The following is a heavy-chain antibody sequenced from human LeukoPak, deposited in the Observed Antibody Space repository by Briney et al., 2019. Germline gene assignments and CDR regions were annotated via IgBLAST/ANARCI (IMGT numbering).Heavy chain of an antibody. CDR1: GFTFSSYS. V-gene: IGHV3-21*04. Sequence: GGSLRLSCAASGFTFSSYSMNWVRQAPGKGLEWVSSISSSSSSYIYYADSAKGRFTISRDNAKNSLYLQMNSLRAEDTAVYYCARPKYYYDSSGYYPLFYWGQGTLVTVSS. J-gene: IGHJ4*02. D-gene: IGHD3-22*01. CDR2: ISSSSSSYI. CDR3: ARPKYYYDSSGYYPLFY.